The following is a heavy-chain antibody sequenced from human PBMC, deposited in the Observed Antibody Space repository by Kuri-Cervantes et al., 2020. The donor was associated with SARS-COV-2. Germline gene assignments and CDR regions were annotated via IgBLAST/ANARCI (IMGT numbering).Heavy chain of an antibody. D-gene: IGHD2-2*01. J-gene: IGHJ5*02. Sequence: SVKVSCKASGGTLSSYAISWVRQAPGQGLEWMGGIIPIFGTANYAQKFQGRVTITTDESTSTAYMELSSLRSEDTAVYYCAREGCSSTSCYSAWFDPWGQGTLVTVSS. CDR3: AREGCSSTSCYSAWFDP. V-gene: IGHV1-69*05. CDR2: IIPIFGTA. CDR1: GGTLSSYA.